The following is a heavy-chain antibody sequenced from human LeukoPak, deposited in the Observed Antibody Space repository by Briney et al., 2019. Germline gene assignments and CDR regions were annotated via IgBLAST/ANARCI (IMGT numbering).Heavy chain of an antibody. CDR3: TTELEYYDSSGYYYEFGY. D-gene: IGHD3-22*01. CDR2: IKSKTDGGTT. Sequence: GGSLRLSCAASGFTFSSYGMSWVRQAPGKGLEWVGRIKSKTDGGTTDYAAPVKGRFTISRDDSKNTLYLQMNSLKTEDTAVYYCTTELEYYDSSGYYYEFGYWGQGTLVTVSS. J-gene: IGHJ4*02. V-gene: IGHV3-15*01. CDR1: GFTFSSYG.